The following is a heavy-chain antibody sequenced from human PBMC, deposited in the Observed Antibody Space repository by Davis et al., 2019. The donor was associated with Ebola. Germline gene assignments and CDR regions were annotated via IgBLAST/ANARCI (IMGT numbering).Heavy chain of an antibody. CDR1: GFTFTKAW. J-gene: IGHJ6*04. D-gene: IGHD3-10*01. Sequence: PGGSLRLSCAASGFTFTKAWMSWVRQAPGKGPEWVGRIKSKSDGGTTDFAAPVKGKFSISRDDSKNTVFLQMNTLKTEDTAVYYCTTERWRVTGSFMNYYYPMDVWGKGTTVTVSS. CDR2: IKSKSDGGTT. V-gene: IGHV3-15*01. CDR3: TTERWRVTGSFMNYYYPMDV.